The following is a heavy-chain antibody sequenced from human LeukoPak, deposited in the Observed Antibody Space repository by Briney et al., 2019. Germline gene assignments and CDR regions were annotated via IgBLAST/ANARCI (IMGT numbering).Heavy chain of an antibody. CDR2: INPKSGGT. J-gene: IGHJ6*02. CDR1: GYTFTDYY. Sequence: ASLKVSCKASGYTFTDYYMHWVRQAPGQGLEWMGWINPKSGGTNYAQKFQGRVSMTRDTSINTAYMEVNRLRSDDTAVYYCARLKPRGYCSGGSCYPYVGMDVWGQGTTVTVSS. CDR3: ARLKPRGYCSGGSCYPYVGMDV. V-gene: IGHV1-2*02. D-gene: IGHD2-15*01.